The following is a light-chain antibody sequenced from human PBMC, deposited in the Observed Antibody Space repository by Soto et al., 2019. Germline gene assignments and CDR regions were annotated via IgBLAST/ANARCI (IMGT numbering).Light chain of an antibody. J-gene: IGKJ4*01. CDR1: QSVSNF. V-gene: IGKV3-11*01. CDR3: QQRINWPLT. CDR2: DTS. Sequence: EIVLTQSPATLSLSPGKRATLSRRASQSVSNFLAWYQQKAGQAPRLLIYDTSNRAGGIPARFSGSGSGTDFTLTISSLEPEDFAVYYCQQRINWPLTFGGGTKVEIK.